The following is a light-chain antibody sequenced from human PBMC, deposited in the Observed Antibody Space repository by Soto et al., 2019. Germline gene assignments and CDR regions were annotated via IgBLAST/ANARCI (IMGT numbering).Light chain of an antibody. J-gene: IGLJ1*01. V-gene: IGLV2-18*01. CDR1: SSDVGNYNR. CDR3: TLYTTTNTYV. Sequence: QSVLTQPPCVSGSPGQSVTISCTGTSSDVGNYNRVSWYQQPPGTAPKLMIYEVSNRPSGVPDRFSGSKSGNTASLTISGLQAEDEADYYCTLYTTTNTYVFGTGTKVTVL. CDR2: EVS.